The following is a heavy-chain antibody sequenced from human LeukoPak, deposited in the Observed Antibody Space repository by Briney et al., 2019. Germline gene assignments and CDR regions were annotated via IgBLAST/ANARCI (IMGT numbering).Heavy chain of an antibody. J-gene: IGHJ4*02. CDR3: ARGAGGSSSWSTTRYVDC. V-gene: IGHV3-30-3*01. CDR2: ISYDGSKK. CDR1: GCTFSNYA. D-gene: IGHD6-13*01. Sequence: PGGSLTLSCAASGCTFSNYAMHWVRQAPGKGLEGMTGISYDGSKKYSAHSVTGRFTISRDNSENTLYLQMNRLRVEDTAVYYCARGAGGSSSWSTTRYVDCWPQRTLVTVPS.